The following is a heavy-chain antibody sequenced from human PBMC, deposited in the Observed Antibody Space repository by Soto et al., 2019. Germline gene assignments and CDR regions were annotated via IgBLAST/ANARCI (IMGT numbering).Heavy chain of an antibody. CDR2: ISWNSGSI. Sequence: GGSLRLSCAASGFTFDDYAMHWVRQAPGKGLEWVSGISWNSGSIGYADSVKGRFTISRDNAKNSLYLQMNSLRAEDTALYYCAKDIMVRFSHYYYYYMDVWGKGTTVTVSS. CDR1: GFTFDDYA. D-gene: IGHD3-10*01. J-gene: IGHJ6*03. CDR3: AKDIMVRFSHYYYYYMDV. V-gene: IGHV3-9*01.